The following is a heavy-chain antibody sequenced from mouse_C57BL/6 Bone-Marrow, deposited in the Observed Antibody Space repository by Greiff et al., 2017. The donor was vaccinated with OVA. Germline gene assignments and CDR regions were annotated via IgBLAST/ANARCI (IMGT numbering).Heavy chain of an antibody. D-gene: IGHD1-1*01. Sequence: VQLQQSGPELVKPGASVKIPCKASGYTFTDYNMDWVKQSHGKSLEWIGDINPNNGGTIYNQKFKGKATLTVDKSSSTSYMELRILSSDDTAFYYCSRSVCYFYCSSLYYSSIDYWGQGPSVTVSS. CDR2: INPNNGGT. CDR3: SRSVCYFYCSSLYYSSIDY. J-gene: IGHJ4*01. V-gene: IGHV1-18*01. CDR1: GYTFTDYN.